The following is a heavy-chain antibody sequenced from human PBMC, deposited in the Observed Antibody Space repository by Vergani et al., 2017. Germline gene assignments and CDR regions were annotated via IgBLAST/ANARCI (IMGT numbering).Heavy chain of an antibody. Sequence: QVQLVESGGGVVQPGRSLRLSCTSSGFTFSTYAMHWVRQAPGKALEWVAIIYYDGSKKYYADSVKGRFTISRDNSRNTLDLLMSSLRAEDTAIYYCVREGSYCGSTTCRNPSYVYYYHMDGWGEGTTVTVSS. J-gene: IGHJ6*03. CDR2: IYYDGSKK. CDR3: VREGSYCGSTTCRNPSYVYYYHMDG. D-gene: IGHD2-21*01. CDR1: GFTFSTYA. V-gene: IGHV3-33*01.